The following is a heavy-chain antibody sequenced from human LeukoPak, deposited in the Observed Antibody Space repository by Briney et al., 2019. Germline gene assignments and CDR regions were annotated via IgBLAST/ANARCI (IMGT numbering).Heavy chain of an antibody. CDR2: IKQDGSEK. Sequence: GGSLRLSCAASGFTFNSYWMSWVRQAPGKGPEWVANIKQDGSEKYYVASVKGRFTISRDNAKNSLYLQMNSLRAEDTAVYYCARDLVMAVWSYDYWGQGTLVTVSS. V-gene: IGHV3-7*01. D-gene: IGHD2-21*01. CDR3: ARDLVMAVWSYDY. J-gene: IGHJ4*02. CDR1: GFTFNSYW.